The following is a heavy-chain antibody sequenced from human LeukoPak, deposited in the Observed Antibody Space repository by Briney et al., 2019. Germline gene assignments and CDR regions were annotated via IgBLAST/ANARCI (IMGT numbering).Heavy chain of an antibody. J-gene: IGHJ4*02. V-gene: IGHV3-30*03. CDR1: GFNFSAYG. Sequence: PGKSLRLSCTASGFNFSAYGMHWVRQAPGKGLDWVAVISFHGANEYYADSVKGRFTISRDNAENTLYLQMNSLRVEDTAVYYCARDRGINMVRGVIDYWGQGTLVTVSS. D-gene: IGHD3-10*01. CDR2: ISFHGANE. CDR3: ARDRGINMVRGVIDY.